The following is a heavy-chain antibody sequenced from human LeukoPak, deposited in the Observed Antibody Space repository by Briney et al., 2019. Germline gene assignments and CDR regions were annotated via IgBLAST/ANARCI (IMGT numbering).Heavy chain of an antibody. V-gene: IGHV3-23*01. CDR3: AGPRLDP. CDR2: ITDAVGST. J-gene: IGHJ5*02. CDR1: GFTFSSSS. Sequence: GGSLRLSCAASGFTFSSSSISWVRQAPGKGLEWVSAITDAVGSTHYADSVKGRFTISRDNAKNSLFLQMNSLRAEDTAVYYCAGPRLDPWGQGTLVTVSS.